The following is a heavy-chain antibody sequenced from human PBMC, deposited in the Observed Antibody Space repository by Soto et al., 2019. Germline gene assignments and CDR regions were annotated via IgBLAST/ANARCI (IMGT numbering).Heavy chain of an antibody. CDR1: GYSLKSYS. CDR3: ARKVVRYFDWLIASDWFDP. CDR2: INAYNGNT. D-gene: IGHD3-9*01. V-gene: IGHV1-18*01. Sequence: ALLQDSCKSSGYSLKSYSIRWARQARGQGLEWMGLINAYNGNTNSAQKAQGRVTMTTDTSTSTAYMELRSLRSDDTAVYYCARKVVRYFDWLIASDWFDPWGQGTLVTV. J-gene: IGHJ5*02.